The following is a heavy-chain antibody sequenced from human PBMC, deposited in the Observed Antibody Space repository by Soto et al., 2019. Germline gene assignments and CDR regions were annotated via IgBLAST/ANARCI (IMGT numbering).Heavy chain of an antibody. V-gene: IGHV3-53*01. Sequence: GGSLRLSCAASGFTVSSNYMSWVRQAPGKGLEWVSVIYSGGSTYYADSVKGRFTISRDNSKNTLYLQMNSLRAEDTAVYYCARDLRGYSYGYFGYWGQGTLVTVSS. J-gene: IGHJ4*02. CDR3: ARDLRGYSYGYFGY. CDR1: GFTVSSNY. CDR2: IYSGGST. D-gene: IGHD5-18*01.